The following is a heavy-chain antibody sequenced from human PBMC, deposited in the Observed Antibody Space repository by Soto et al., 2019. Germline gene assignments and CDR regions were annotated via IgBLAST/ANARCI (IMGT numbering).Heavy chain of an antibody. CDR1: GYTFTSYY. Sequence: ASVKVSCKASGYTFTSYYMHWVRQAPGQGLEWMGIINPSGGSTSYAQKFQGRVTMTRDTSTSTVYMELNSLRAEDTAVYYCASIVGAALRAWGQGTLVTVSS. CDR2: INPSGGST. CDR3: ASIVGAALRA. J-gene: IGHJ4*02. V-gene: IGHV1-46*01. D-gene: IGHD1-26*01.